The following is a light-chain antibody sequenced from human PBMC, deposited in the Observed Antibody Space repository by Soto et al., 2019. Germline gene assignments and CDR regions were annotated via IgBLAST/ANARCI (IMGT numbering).Light chain of an antibody. CDR2: SND. CDR1: DSNIGSNG. Sequence: QSVLTQPPSASGTPGQRVTISCSGSDSNIGSNGVNWYQHLPGMAPKLLTHSNDHRPSWVADRFSGSKSGTSASLAISGLQSEDEADYYCAAWDDILNGWVFGGGTKLTVL. V-gene: IGLV1-44*01. CDR3: AAWDDILNGWV. J-gene: IGLJ3*02.